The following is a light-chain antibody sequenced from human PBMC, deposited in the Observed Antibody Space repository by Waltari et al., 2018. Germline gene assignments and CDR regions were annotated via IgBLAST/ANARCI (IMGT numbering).Light chain of an antibody. CDR2: EVI. Sequence: QSALTQPPSASGSPGQSVTISCTGTSRDVGGYYYGSWYQQHPGKAPKLMIYEVIKRPSGVPDRFSGSKSGNTASLTVSGLQAEDEADYYCSSYAGSNVYVFGTGTKVTVL. J-gene: IGLJ1*01. CDR1: SRDVGGYYY. V-gene: IGLV2-8*01. CDR3: SSYAGSNVYV.